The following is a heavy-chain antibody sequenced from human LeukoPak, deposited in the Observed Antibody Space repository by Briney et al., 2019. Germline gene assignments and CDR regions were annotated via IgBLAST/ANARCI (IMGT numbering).Heavy chain of an antibody. V-gene: IGHV4-34*01. CDR2: INHSGST. CDR1: GGSFSGYY. Sequence: SETLSLTCAGYGGSFSGYYWSWIRQPPGKGLEWIGEINHSGSTNYNPSLKSRVTISVDTSKNQFSLKLSSVTAADTAVYYCARVPDSSSWADYFDYWGQGTLVTVSS. CDR3: ARVPDSSSWADYFDY. J-gene: IGHJ4*02. D-gene: IGHD6-13*01.